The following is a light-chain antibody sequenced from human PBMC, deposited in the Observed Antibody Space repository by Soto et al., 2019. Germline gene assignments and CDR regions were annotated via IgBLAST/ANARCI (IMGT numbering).Light chain of an antibody. CDR1: QSILYSSTNKNY. Sequence: DIVMTQSPDSLAVSLGERATIDCKSSQSILYSSTNKNYLAWYQQKPGQPPKLLFYWASTREFGVPDRFSGSVSGTDFTLTISSLQAEDVAVYYCQQYYSTPYTFGQGTKLEIK. J-gene: IGKJ2*01. CDR3: QQYYSTPYT. V-gene: IGKV4-1*01. CDR2: WAS.